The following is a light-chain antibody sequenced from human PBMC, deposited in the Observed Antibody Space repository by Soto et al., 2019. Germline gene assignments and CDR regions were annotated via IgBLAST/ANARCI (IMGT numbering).Light chain of an antibody. V-gene: IGKV3-11*01. CDR1: QSVKTY. J-gene: IGKJ1*01. CDR2: DAF. CDR3: QQRSDWPRT. Sequence: EIVLTQSPATLYLSPGERATLSCRASQSVKTYLAWYQQKRGQAPRLLIYDAFNRATGIPARFSGSGSGTDFTLTSSSLEPEDFAVYYCQQRSDWPRTFDQGTKV.